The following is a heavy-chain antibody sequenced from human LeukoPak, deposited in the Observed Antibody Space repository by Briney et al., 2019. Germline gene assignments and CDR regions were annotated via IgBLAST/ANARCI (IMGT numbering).Heavy chain of an antibody. CDR3: ARGNCSSTSCYKEGRGSDWFDP. J-gene: IGHJ5*02. CDR2: IYYSGST. V-gene: IGHV4-59*01. D-gene: IGHD2-2*02. Sequence: SETLSLTCTVSGGSISSYYWSWIRQPPGKGLEWIGYIYYSGSTNYNPSLKSRVTISVDTSKNQFSLKLSSVTAADTAVYYCARGNCSSTSCYKEGRGSDWFDPWGQGTLVTVSS. CDR1: GGSISSYY.